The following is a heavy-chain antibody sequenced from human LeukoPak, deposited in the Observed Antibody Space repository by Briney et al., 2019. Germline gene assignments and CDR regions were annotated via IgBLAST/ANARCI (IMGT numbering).Heavy chain of an antibody. J-gene: IGHJ5*01. V-gene: IGHV3-13*01. CDR1: GFTFSSYD. D-gene: IGHD3-16*01. CDR3: ARAEPPYHGRLDS. Sequence: QPGGSLRLSCAASGFTFSSYDMHWVRQATGKGLEWVSGIGIAGDTHYPNSVRGRFTIFRENARNSLYLQMNSLRVEDTAVYYCARAEPPYHGRLDSWGQGILVTVSS. CDR2: IGIAGDT.